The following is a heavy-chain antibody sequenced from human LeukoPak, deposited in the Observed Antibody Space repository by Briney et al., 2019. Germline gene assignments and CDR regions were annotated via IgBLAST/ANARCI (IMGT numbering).Heavy chain of an antibody. J-gene: IGHJ6*02. Sequence: PGRSLRLSWAASGFTFSSYGMHWVRQAPGKGLEWVAVIWYDGSNKYYADSVKGRFTISRDNSKNTLYLQMNSLRAEDTAVYYCARVQFGTVFGLYYYGMDVWGQGTTVTVSS. V-gene: IGHV3-33*01. CDR2: IWYDGSNK. CDR3: ARVQFGTVFGLYYYGMDV. CDR1: GFTFSSYG. D-gene: IGHD3/OR15-3a*01.